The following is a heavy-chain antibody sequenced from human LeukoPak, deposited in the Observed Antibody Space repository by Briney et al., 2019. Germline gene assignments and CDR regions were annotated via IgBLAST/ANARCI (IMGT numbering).Heavy chain of an antibody. CDR2: INPSTGGT. Sequence: ASVKVSCKTSGYTFIDYYVHWIRQAPGQGLEWMGRINPSTGGTDFAQKFQGRVTMTRDTSISTAYMELSRLRSDDTAVYYCASGNWNSDFDYWGQGTLVTVSS. CDR1: GYTFIDYY. CDR3: ASGNWNSDFDY. J-gene: IGHJ4*02. D-gene: IGHD1-7*01. V-gene: IGHV1-2*06.